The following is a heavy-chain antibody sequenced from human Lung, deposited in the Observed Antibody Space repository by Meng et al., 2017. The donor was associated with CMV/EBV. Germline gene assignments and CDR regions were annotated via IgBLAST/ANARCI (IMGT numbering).Heavy chain of an antibody. V-gene: IGHV4-34*10. J-gene: IGHJ4*02. CDR1: GGSLRSVY. Sequence: GSLRLSCSVSGGSLRSVYWSWIRQPPGKGLEWIGEISQSERTNYSPSLKSRLTMSIHTSEKRFSLQLNSVTAADTAVYYCARQGRVYFDYWGQGGLVTVSS. CDR3: ARQGRVYFDY. CDR2: ISQSERT.